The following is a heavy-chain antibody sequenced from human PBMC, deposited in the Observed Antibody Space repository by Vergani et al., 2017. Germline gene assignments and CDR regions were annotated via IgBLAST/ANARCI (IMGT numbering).Heavy chain of an antibody. Sequence: QVKLQESGPGLVKPSETLPLTCTVSGASVNSYYWSWIRQPPGKGLEWMGYVSFRGDTLYDPSVKGRMTISLNTSSNQFSLYLTSVTAADTAVYYCAGDTHSWQRADRWGQGLLVSVSS. CDR2: VSFRGDT. CDR1: GASVNSYY. J-gene: IGHJ5*02. V-gene: IGHV4-59*02. CDR3: AGDTHSWQRADR. D-gene: IGHD6-13*01.